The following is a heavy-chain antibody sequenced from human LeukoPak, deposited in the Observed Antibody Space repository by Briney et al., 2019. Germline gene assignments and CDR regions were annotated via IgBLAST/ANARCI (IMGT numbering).Heavy chain of an antibody. D-gene: IGHD1-26*01. Sequence: GGSLRLSCAASGFTFSSYAMSWVRQAPGKGLEWVSVISGSGDSTFYADSVKGRFTISRDNAKNSLYLQMNSLRAEDTAVYYCARTLVGGTSDYWGQGTLVTVSS. CDR1: GFTFSSYA. CDR3: ARTLVGGTSDY. CDR2: ISGSGDST. J-gene: IGHJ4*02. V-gene: IGHV3-23*01.